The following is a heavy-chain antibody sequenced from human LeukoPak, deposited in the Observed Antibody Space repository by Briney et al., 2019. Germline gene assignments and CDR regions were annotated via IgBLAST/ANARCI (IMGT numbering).Heavy chain of an antibody. J-gene: IGHJ3*02. V-gene: IGHV1-69*11. CDR1: GGTFSSYA. CDR2: IIPILGTA. D-gene: IGHD3-22*01. Sequence: SVKVSCKASGGTFSSYAISWVRQAPGQGLEWMGRIIPILGTANYAQKFQGRVTITTDESTSTAYMELSSLRSEDTAVYYCARVHGSYYGSSGYPGWFAFDIWGQGTMVTVSS. CDR3: ARVHGSYYGSSGYPGWFAFDI.